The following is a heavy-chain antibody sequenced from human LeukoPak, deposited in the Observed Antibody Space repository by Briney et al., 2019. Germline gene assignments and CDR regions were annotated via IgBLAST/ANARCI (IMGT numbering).Heavy chain of an antibody. CDR1: GFTFSSYG. D-gene: IGHD6-13*01. CDR2: IWYDESNK. J-gene: IGHJ3*02. Sequence: GGSLRLSCAASGFTFSSYGMHWVRQAPGKGLEWVAVIWYDESNKYYADSVKGRFTISRDNSKNTLYLQMNSLRAEDTAVYYCAKAVAAAVHSEDDAFDIWGQGTMVTVSS. V-gene: IGHV3-33*06. CDR3: AKAVAAAVHSEDDAFDI.